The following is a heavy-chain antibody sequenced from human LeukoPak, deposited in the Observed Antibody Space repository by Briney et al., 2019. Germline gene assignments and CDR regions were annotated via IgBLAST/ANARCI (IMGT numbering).Heavy chain of an antibody. CDR3: AKEFPYSSSFDY. CDR2: ISYDGSNK. D-gene: IGHD6-13*01. V-gene: IGHV3-30*18. Sequence: GSLRLSCAASGFTFSSYGMHWVRQAPGKGLEWVAVISYDGSNKYYADSVKGRFTISRDNSKNTLYLQMNSLRAEDTAVYYCAKEFPYSSSFDYWGQGTLVTVSS. CDR1: GFTFSSYG. J-gene: IGHJ4*02.